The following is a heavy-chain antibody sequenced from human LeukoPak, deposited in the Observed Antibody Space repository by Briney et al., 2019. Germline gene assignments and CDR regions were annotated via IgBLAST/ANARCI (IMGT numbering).Heavy chain of an antibody. CDR3: TTSPAYGDQDY. V-gene: IGHV3-33*01. CDR1: GFSFNYYG. CDR2: IWYDGINK. Sequence: GRSLRLSCGASGFSFNYYGMHWVRQAPGKGLEWVAVIWYDGINKYYADPVKGRFTISRDTSKNTLYLQMNSLKTEDTAVYYCTTSPAYGDQDYWGLGTLVTVSS. J-gene: IGHJ4*02. D-gene: IGHD4-17*01.